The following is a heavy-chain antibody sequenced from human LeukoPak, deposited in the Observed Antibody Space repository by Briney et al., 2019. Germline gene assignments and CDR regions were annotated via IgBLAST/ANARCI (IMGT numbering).Heavy chain of an antibody. J-gene: IGHJ4*02. V-gene: IGHV4-34*01. CDR3: ARRKSQAAYYYGSGSYYDY. Sequence: PSETLSLTCAVYGGSFSGYYWSWIRQPPGKGLEWIGEINHSGSTNYNPSLKSRVTISVDTSKNQFSLKLSSVTAADTAVYYCARRKSQAAYYYGSGSYYDYWGQGTLVTVFS. CDR2: INHSGST. CDR1: GGSFSGYY. D-gene: IGHD3-10*01.